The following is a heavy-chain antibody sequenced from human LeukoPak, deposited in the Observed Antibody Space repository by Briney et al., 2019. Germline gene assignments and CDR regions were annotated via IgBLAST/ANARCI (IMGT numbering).Heavy chain of an antibody. CDR1: GFTFSSYW. D-gene: IGHD3-22*01. J-gene: IGHJ4*02. Sequence: AGTLRLSCAASGFTFSSYWMHWVRQAPGKGLVWVSRINSDGSSTSYVDSVTGRFTISRDNAKNTLYLKMKSLRAEDTAVYYCARAGDYYDSSGYLHYFDYWGQGTLVTVSS. CDR3: ARAGDYYDSSGYLHYFDY. CDR2: INSDGSST. V-gene: IGHV3-74*01.